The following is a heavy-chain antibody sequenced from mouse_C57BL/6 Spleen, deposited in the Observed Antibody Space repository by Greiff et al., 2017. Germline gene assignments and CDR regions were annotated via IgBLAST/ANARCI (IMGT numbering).Heavy chain of an antibody. CDR3: AIEGGYYYASCLLAY. Sequence: QVQLKQPGTELVQPVASVKLSCKASGYTFTSYWMHWVKQRPGQGLEWIGNINPSNGGTNYNEKFKSKATLTVDKSSSTAYMQLSSLTSEDSAVYFFAIEGGYYYASCLLAYCCQCTTLTDSS. J-gene: IGHJ2*01. CDR2: INPSNGGT. CDR1: GYTFTSYW. D-gene: IGHD1-1*01. V-gene: IGHV1-53*01.